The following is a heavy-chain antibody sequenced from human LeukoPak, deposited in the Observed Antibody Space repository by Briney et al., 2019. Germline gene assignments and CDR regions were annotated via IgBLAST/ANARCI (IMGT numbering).Heavy chain of an antibody. D-gene: IGHD2-15*01. J-gene: IGHJ4*02. CDR1: GFTFSSYA. Sequence: GGSLRLSCAASGFTFSSYAMHWVRQAPGKGMEYVSAISSNGGSTYYANSVKGRFTISRDNSKNTLYLQMGSLRAEDMAVYYCARVWSFRYCSSDWGQGTLVTVSS. CDR3: ARVWSFRYCSSD. V-gene: IGHV3-64*01. CDR2: ISSNGGST.